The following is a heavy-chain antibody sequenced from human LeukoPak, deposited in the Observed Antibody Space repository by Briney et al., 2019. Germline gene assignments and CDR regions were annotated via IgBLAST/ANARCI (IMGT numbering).Heavy chain of an antibody. D-gene: IGHD1-1*01. CDR3: ARDKIEGPTKLDY. J-gene: IGHJ4*02. V-gene: IGHV3-7*01. CDR2: IKQDESEK. CDR1: GFTFSSYW. Sequence: GGSLRLSCAASGFTFSSYWMSWARQAPGKGLEWVANIKQDESEKYYVDSLKGRFTISRDNAKNSLYLQMNSLRAEDTAVYYCARDKIEGPTKLDYWGQGNLVTVSS.